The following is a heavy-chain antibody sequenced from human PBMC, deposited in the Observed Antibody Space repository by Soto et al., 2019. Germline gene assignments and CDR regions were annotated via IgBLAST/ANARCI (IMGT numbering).Heavy chain of an antibody. J-gene: IGHJ4*02. V-gene: IGHV3-23*01. Sequence: GGSLRLSCAASGFTFSTYAMSWVRQAPGKGLEWVSVISGSDGSANYADSVKGRFTISRDNSKSTLYLQMNSLRAEDTAVYYCAKATYSGGPGEFDYRGQGTLVTVSS. CDR1: GFTFSTYA. CDR3: AKATYSGGPGEFDY. D-gene: IGHD6-19*01. CDR2: ISGSDGSA.